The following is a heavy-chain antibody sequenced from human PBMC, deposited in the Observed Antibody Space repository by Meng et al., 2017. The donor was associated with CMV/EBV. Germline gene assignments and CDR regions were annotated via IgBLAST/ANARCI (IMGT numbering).Heavy chain of an antibody. Sequence: GGSLRLSCAASGFTFDDYAMHWVRQAPGKGLEWLSHINRGDSVIAYADSVRGRFTISRDIAKNSLYLQMNSLRVEDTALYYCTKDQGISGYSMDVWGQGTTVTVSS. J-gene: IGHJ6*02. V-gene: IGHV3-48*03. CDR3: TKDQGISGYSMDV. D-gene: IGHD3-3*01. CDR1: GFTFDDYA. CDR2: INRGDSVI.